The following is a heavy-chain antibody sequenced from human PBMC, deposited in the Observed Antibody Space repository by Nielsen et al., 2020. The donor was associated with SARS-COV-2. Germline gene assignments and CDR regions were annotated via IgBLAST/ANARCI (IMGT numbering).Heavy chain of an antibody. Sequence: GGSLRLSCAASGFTFSSYWMGWVRQAPGKGLEWVANIKQDGSEKYYVDSVKGRFTISRDNAKNSLYLQMNSLRAEDTAVYYCARHEAGLGMATIPIDYWGQGTLVTVSS. CDR2: IKQDGSEK. CDR3: ARHEAGLGMATIPIDY. CDR1: GFTFSSYW. V-gene: IGHV3-7*03. D-gene: IGHD5-24*01. J-gene: IGHJ4*02.